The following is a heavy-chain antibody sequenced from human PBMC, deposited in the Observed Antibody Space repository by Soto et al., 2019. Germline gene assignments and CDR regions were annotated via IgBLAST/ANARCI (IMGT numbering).Heavy chain of an antibody. CDR1: GFTFNSYG. Sequence: QVQLVESGGGVVQPGRSLRLSCAASGFTFNSYGMHWVRQAPGKGLEWVVVISFDGRNTYYADSVKGRFTISRDNSKNTPCLQMTSLRAEDTAVYYCANQSVSGNYYNVGFGGLLDYWGQGTLVTVSS. D-gene: IGHD3-10*01. CDR3: ANQSVSGNYYNVGFGGLLDY. V-gene: IGHV3-30*18. J-gene: IGHJ4*02. CDR2: ISFDGRNT.